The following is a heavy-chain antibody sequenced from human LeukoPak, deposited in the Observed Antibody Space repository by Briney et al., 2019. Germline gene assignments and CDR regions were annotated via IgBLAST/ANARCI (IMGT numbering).Heavy chain of an antibody. CDR3: ARRAAAGTGFRYYYYYMDV. V-gene: IGHV4-4*07. D-gene: IGHD6-13*01. Sequence: SETLSLTCTVSGGSISSYYWSWIRQPAGKGLEWIGRIYTSGSTNYNPSLKSRVTISVDTSKNQFSLKLSSVTAADTAVYYCARRAAAGTGFRYYYYYMDVWGKGTTVTVSS. J-gene: IGHJ6*03. CDR1: GGSISSYY. CDR2: IYTSGST.